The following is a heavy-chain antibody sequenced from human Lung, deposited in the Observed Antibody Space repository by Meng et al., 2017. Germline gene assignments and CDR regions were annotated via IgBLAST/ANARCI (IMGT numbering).Heavy chain of an antibody. CDR3: ARGPTTMAHDFDY. CDR2: INHSGST. J-gene: IGHJ4*02. CDR1: GGSFSDYY. Sequence: QWLLRQWGGGLLKPSGTLSLTCVVAGGSFSDYYWSWIRQPPGKGLEWIGEINHSGSTNYNPSLESRATISVDTSQNNLSLKLSSVTAADSAVYYCARGPTTMAHDFDYWGQGTLVTVSS. V-gene: IGHV4-34*01. D-gene: IGHD4-11*01.